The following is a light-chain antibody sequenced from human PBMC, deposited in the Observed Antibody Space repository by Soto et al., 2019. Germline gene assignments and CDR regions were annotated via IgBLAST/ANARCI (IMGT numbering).Light chain of an antibody. CDR3: SSYTSSSTVV. V-gene: IGLV2-14*01. CDR2: EVS. J-gene: IGLJ2*01. Sequence: QSALTQPASVSGSPGQSITISCTGTSSDVGGYNYVSWYQQHPGKAPKLMIYEVSNRPSGVSNRFSGSKSGNTASLTISGRQAEDEADYYCSSYTSSSTVVFRGGTQLTV. CDR1: SSDVGGYNY.